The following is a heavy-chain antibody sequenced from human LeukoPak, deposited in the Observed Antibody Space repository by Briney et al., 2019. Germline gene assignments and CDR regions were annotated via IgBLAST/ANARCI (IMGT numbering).Heavy chain of an antibody. Sequence: ASVKVSCKVSGYTLTELSMHWVRQAPGKGLEWMGGFDPEDGETIYARKFQGRVTMTEDTSTDTAYMELSSLRSEDTAVYYCATQLLSIQYFQHWGQGTLVTVSS. V-gene: IGHV1-24*01. CDR2: FDPEDGET. D-gene: IGHD2-2*01. CDR1: GYTLTELS. J-gene: IGHJ1*01. CDR3: ATQLLSIQYFQH.